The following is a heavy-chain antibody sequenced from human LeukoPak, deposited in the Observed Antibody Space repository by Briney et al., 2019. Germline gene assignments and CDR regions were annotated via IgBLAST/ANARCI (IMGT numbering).Heavy chain of an antibody. V-gene: IGHV3-7*01. CDR1: GFTFSSFW. CDR2: IKEDGTEK. Sequence: GGSLRLSCAASGFTFSSFWMTWVRQAPGKGLEWVANIKEDGTEKYYVDSVKGRFTISRDNAKNSLYLQMNSLRAEDTAVYYCAELGITMIGGVWGKGTTVTISS. J-gene: IGHJ6*04. CDR3: AELGITMIGGV. D-gene: IGHD3-10*02.